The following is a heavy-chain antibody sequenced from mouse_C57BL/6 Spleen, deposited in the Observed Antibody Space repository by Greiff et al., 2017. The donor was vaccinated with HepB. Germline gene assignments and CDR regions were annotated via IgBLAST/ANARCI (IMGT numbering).Heavy chain of an antibody. CDR2: IYPGDGDT. CDR1: GYAFSSSW. CDR3: ARPYYDYDRGYFDY. D-gene: IGHD2-4*01. V-gene: IGHV1-82*01. Sequence: VKLVESGPELVKPGASVKISCKASGYAFSSSWMNWVKQRPGKGLEWIGRIYPGDGDTNYNGKFKGKATLTADKSSSTAYMQLSSLTSEDSAVYFCARPYYDYDRGYFDYWGQGTTLTVSS. J-gene: IGHJ2*01.